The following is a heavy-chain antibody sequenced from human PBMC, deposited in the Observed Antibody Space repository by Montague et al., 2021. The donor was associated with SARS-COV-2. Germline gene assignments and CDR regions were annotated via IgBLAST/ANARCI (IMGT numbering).Heavy chain of an antibody. CDR2: IYSGGSSI. CDR1: EFAFSSYA. J-gene: IGHJ3*02. Sequence: SLRLSCAASEFAFSSYAMSWVRQAPGKGLEWVSAIYSGGSSIFYADSVKGRFTISRDNSKNTLYLQMNSLRAEDTAVYYCAKSAWGVTDAFDIWGQGTMVTVSS. CDR3: AKSAWGVTDAFDI. V-gene: IGHV3-23*03. D-gene: IGHD1-26*01.